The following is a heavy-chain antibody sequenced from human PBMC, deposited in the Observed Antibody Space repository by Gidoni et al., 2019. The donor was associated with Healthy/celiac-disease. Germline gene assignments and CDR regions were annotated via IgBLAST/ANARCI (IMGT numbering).Heavy chain of an antibody. D-gene: IGHD3-3*01. Sequence: EVQLVESGGGLVQPGGSLRLSCAASGFTFSTYWMIWVRQAPGKGLEWVANIKQDGREKYYVDSVKGRFTISRDNAKNSLYLQMNSLRAEDTAVYYCARGVRGGSQDYDFWSGDAFDIWGQGTMVTVSS. V-gene: IGHV3-7*03. CDR3: ARGVRGGSQDYDFWSGDAFDI. CDR2: IKQDGREK. CDR1: GFTFSTYW. J-gene: IGHJ3*02.